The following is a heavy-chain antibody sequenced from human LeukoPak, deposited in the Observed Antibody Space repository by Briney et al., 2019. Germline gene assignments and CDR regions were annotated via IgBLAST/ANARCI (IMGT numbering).Heavy chain of an antibody. Sequence: ASVKLSCKASGYTFTSYHMYWVRQAPGQGLEWMGIINPSGGSTSYAQKFQDRVTMTRDMSTSTVYMELSSLRSEDTAVYYCASYLSGWPMKYWGQGSLVTVSS. CDR2: INPSGGST. J-gene: IGHJ4*02. CDR1: GYTFTSYH. V-gene: IGHV1-46*01. CDR3: ASYLSGWPMKY. D-gene: IGHD6-19*01.